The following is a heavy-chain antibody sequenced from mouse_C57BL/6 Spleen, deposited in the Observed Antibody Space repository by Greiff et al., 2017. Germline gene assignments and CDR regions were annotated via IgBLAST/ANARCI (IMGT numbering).Heavy chain of an antibody. CDR2: IYPGDGDT. J-gene: IGHJ1*03. V-gene: IGHV1-82*01. CDR1: GYAFSSSW. Sequence: VKVVESGPELVKPGASVKISCKASGYAFSSSWMNWVKQRPGKGLEWIGRIYPGDGDTNYNGKFKGKATLTADKSSSTAYMQLSSLTSEDSAVYFCARRLTTGPDRYFDVWGTGTTVTVSS. D-gene: IGHD1-1*01. CDR3: ARRLTTGPDRYFDV.